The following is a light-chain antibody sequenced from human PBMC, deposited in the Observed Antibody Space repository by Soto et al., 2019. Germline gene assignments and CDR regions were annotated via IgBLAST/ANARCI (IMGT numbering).Light chain of an antibody. CDR1: QSISSH. CDR2: TAS. J-gene: IGKJ5*01. Sequence: DIRMTQSPSSLSASVGDTVTITCRASQSISSHLNWYQQKPGKAPNLLMYTASNLQSGVPSSFSCSRSATDFTLTISSLQTEDFATYDCQQNYCTPFSFGQGTRLESK. CDR3: QQNYCTPFS. V-gene: IGKV1-39*01.